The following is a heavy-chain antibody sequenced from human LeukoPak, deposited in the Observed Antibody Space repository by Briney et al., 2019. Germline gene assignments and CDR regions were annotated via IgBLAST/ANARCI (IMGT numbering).Heavy chain of an antibody. Sequence: GGSLRLSCAASGFSFSSFSMNWVRQAPGKGLEWVSYISGGSSFTYYVGSVKGRFTISRDNAKNSLYLQMNSLRAEDTAVYYCARDLGYSSGPNYWGQGTLVTVSS. J-gene: IGHJ4*02. D-gene: IGHD6-19*01. CDR2: ISGGSSFT. CDR1: GFSFSSFS. CDR3: ARDLGYSSGPNY. V-gene: IGHV3-21*01.